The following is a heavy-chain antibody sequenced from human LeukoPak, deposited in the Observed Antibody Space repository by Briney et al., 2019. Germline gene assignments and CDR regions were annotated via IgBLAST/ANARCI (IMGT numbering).Heavy chain of an antibody. CDR2: IIPIFGTA. CDR3: ARERGIQLPKGGIDP. D-gene: IGHD5-18*01. J-gene: IGHJ5*02. Sequence: SVKVSCKASGGTFSSYAISWVRQAPGQGLEWMGRIIPIFGTANYAQKFQGRVTITTDESTSTAYMELSSLRSEDTAVYYCARERGIQLPKGGIDPWGLGTLVTVSS. CDR1: GGTFSSYA. V-gene: IGHV1-69*05.